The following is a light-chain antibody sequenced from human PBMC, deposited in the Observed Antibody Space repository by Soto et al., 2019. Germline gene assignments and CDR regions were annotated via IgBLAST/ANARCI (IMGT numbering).Light chain of an antibody. CDR3: SSYTSSSTSGYV. V-gene: IGLV2-14*01. J-gene: IGLJ1*01. Sequence: LTQPASVSGSPGQSITISCTGTSSDDGGYNYVSWYQQHPGKAAKLMIYEVSNRPSGVSNRFSGSKSGNTASLTISGLQAEDEADYYCSSYTSSSTSGYVFGTGTKVTVL. CDR2: EVS. CDR1: SSDDGGYNY.